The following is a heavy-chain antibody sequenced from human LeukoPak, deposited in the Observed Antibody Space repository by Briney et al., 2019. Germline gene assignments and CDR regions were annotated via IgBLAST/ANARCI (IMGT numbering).Heavy chain of an antibody. CDR2: IYSGGST. CDR1: GFTVSSNY. Sequence: PGGSLRLSCAASGFTVSSNYMSWVRQAPGEGLEWVSVIYSGGSTYYADSVKGRFTISRDNSKNTLYLQMNSLRAEDTAVYYCARALSSAGLTPDYWGQGTLVTVSS. J-gene: IGHJ4*02. CDR3: ARALSSAGLTPDY. D-gene: IGHD2/OR15-2a*01. V-gene: IGHV3-66*01.